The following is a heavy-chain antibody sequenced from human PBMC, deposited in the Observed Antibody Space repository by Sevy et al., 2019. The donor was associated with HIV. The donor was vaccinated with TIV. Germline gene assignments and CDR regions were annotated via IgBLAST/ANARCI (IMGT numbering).Heavy chain of an antibody. D-gene: IGHD3-10*01. J-gene: IGHJ4*02. Sequence: LGGSLRPSLQAPELTSGNPGRSWVPQTPGKGREWVGVIGGVTGGRTKDYAEPVKGRFTISTDDSKDTLYLQMDMLKTEDTGVYYCTTVGMIRRADLDYWGRGTLVTVSS. V-gene: IGHV3-15*04. CDR2: IGGVTGGRTK. CDR3: TTVGMIRRADLDY. CDR1: ELTSGNPG.